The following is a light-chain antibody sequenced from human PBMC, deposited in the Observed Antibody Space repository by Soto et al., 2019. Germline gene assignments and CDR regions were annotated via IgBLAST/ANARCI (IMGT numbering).Light chain of an antibody. Sequence: QSVLTQPPSVSGAPGQRVTISCTGSSYNIGAGYDVHWYQQLPGTAPKLLIYGNSNRPSGVPDRLSGSKSGTSASLAITGLQAEDEADYYCQSYDSSLSALFGGGTKLTVL. CDR1: SYNIGAGYD. J-gene: IGLJ3*02. V-gene: IGLV1-40*01. CDR2: GNS. CDR3: QSYDSSLSAL.